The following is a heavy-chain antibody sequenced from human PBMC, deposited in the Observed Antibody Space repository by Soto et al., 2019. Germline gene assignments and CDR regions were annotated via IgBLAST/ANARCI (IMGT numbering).Heavy chain of an antibody. V-gene: IGHV1-8*01. J-gene: IGHJ4*02. D-gene: IGHD3-3*01. CDR2: MNPNSGNT. CDR1: GYTFTSYD. Sequence: QVQLVQSGAEVKKPGASVKVSCKASGYTFTSYDINWVRQATGQGLEWMGWMNPNSGNTGYAQKFQGRLTMTRNTAISTAYMKLSRLRSEVTAVYYCARRDYDFWSGYYSDYYFDYWGQGTLVTVSS. CDR3: ARRDYDFWSGYYSDYYFDY.